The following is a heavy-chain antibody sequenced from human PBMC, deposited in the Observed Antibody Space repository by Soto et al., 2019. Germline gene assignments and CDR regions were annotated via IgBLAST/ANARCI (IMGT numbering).Heavy chain of an antibody. V-gene: IGHV1-18*01. CDR2: ISAYNGNT. J-gene: IGHJ4*02. CDR3: ARDGNTGYCSGGSCYEGFDY. D-gene: IGHD2-15*01. CDR1: GYTFTSYG. Sequence: GASVKVSCKASGYTFTSYGISWVRQAPGQGLEWMGWISAYNGNTNYAQKLQGRVTVTTDTSTSTAYMELRSLRSDDTAVYYCARDGNTGYCSGGSCYEGFDYWGQGTLVTVSS.